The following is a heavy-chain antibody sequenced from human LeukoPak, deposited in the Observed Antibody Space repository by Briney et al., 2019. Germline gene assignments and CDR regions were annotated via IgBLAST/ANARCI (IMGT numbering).Heavy chain of an antibody. J-gene: IGHJ4*02. Sequence: GGSLRLSCVISGFTFSSYWMHWVRQAPGKGLVWVSRINSDGSSTSYAGSVKGRFTISRDNAKNTLYLQMNSLRAEDTAVYYCTTAKLDYFDYWGQGTLVTVSS. CDR1: GFTFSSYW. CDR3: TTAKLDYFDY. D-gene: IGHD3-3*02. CDR2: INSDGSST. V-gene: IGHV3-74*01.